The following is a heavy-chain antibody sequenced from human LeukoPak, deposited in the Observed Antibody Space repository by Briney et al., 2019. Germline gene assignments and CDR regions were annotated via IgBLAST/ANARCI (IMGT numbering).Heavy chain of an antibody. J-gene: IGHJ4*02. Sequence: GGSLRLSCAASGFTFNNYWMSWVRQAPGKGLEWVANIREDGSEKYYVDSVKGQFTISRDNAKNSLYLQMNSLRAEDTAVYYCARSPVGNLEWLLTCYFDYWGQGTLVTVSS. V-gene: IGHV3-7*01. CDR3: ARSPVGNLEWLLTCYFDY. D-gene: IGHD3-3*01. CDR1: GFTFNNYW. CDR2: IREDGSEK.